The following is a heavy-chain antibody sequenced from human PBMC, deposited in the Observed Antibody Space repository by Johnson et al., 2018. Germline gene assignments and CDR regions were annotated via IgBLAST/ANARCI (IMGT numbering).Heavy chain of an antibody. V-gene: IGHV1-69*09. CDR1: GGTFSSYT. CDR3: ATLPVGDWYAFDI. J-gene: IGHJ3*02. Sequence: QVQLVQSGAEVKKPGSSVKVSCKASGGTFSSYTISWVRQAPGPGLEWMGRIIPILGIANYAQKFQGRVTMTADKSTSTAYMELSSLGSEDTAVYYCATLPVGDWYAFDIWGQGTMVTVSS. CDR2: IIPILGIA. D-gene: IGHD2-21*02.